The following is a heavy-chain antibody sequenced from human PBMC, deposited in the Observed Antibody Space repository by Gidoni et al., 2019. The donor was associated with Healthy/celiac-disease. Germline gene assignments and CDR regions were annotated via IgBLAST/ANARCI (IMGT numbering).Heavy chain of an antibody. CDR1: GGSISSYY. Sequence: QVQLQESGPGLVKPSETLSLTCTVSGGSISSYYWSWIRQPPGKGLEWIGYFYYSGSTNYNPSLKSRVTISVDTSKNQFSLKLSSVTAADTAVYYCARAFSVYDILTGYPNDAFDIWGQGTMVTVSS. V-gene: IGHV4-59*01. CDR2: FYYSGST. D-gene: IGHD3-9*01. J-gene: IGHJ3*02. CDR3: ARAFSVYDILTGYPNDAFDI.